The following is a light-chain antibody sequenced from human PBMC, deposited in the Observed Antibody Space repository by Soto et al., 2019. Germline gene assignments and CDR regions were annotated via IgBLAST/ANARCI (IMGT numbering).Light chain of an antibody. J-gene: IGKJ1*01. CDR1: QSVNSHY. CDR3: QQYGSSPTWT. V-gene: IGKV3-20*01. CDR2: GAS. Sequence: EIVLTQSPGTLSLSPGERATLSGRGSQSVNSHYLTWYQPKPGLTPRLXXYGASSRATGIPDRFSGSGSGTDLTLTISRLEPEDFAVYDCQQYGSSPTWTFGQGTKVDNK.